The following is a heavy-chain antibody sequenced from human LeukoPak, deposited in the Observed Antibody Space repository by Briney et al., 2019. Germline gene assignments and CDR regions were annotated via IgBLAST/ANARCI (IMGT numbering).Heavy chain of an antibody. V-gene: IGHV3-23*01. J-gene: IGHJ3*02. CDR3: AKDWYYYDSSGPLGPYDI. CDR2: ISGSGGST. Sequence: GGSLRLSCAASGFTFSSYGMSWVRQAPGKGLEWVSAISGSGGSTYYADSVKGRFTISRDNSKNTLYLQMNSLRAEDTAVYYCAKDWYYYDSSGPLGPYDIWGQGTMVTVSS. D-gene: IGHD3-22*01. CDR1: GFTFSSYG.